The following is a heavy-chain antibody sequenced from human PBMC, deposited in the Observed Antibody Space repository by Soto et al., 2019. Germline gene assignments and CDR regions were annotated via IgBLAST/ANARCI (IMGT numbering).Heavy chain of an antibody. Sequence: SETLSLTCTVSGGSISSYYWSWIRQPAGKGLEWIGRIYTSGSTNYNPSLKSRVTMSVDTSKNQFSLKLSSVTAADTAVYYCARDPGIGYCTNGVCLYGMDVWGQVTTVTVSS. D-gene: IGHD2-8*01. CDR2: IYTSGST. V-gene: IGHV4-4*07. J-gene: IGHJ6*02. CDR1: GGSISSYY. CDR3: ARDPGIGYCTNGVCLYGMDV.